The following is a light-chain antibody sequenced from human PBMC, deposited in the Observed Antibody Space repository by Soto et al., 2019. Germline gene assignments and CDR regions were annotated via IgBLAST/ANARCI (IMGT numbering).Light chain of an antibody. Sequence: EIVLTQSPGTLSLSPGERATLSCRASQSVSSYLAWYQQKPGQAPRLLIYDASNRATGIPARFSGSGSGTDFTLTISSLEPEDFAVYDCQQRRNWPLTFGGGTKVEIK. CDR1: QSVSSY. V-gene: IGKV3-11*01. CDR2: DAS. CDR3: QQRRNWPLT. J-gene: IGKJ4*01.